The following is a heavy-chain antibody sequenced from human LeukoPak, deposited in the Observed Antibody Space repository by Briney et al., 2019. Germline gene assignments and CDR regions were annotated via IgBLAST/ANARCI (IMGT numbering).Heavy chain of an antibody. CDR3: ARSRGGSYHY. Sequence: PGGSLRLSCVASGLTFSSNWMHWVRQAPGKGLVWVSRINTDGSTTTYADSVKGRFTISRDNAKNTLYLQMNSLRVEDTAVYYCARSRGGSYHYWGQGTLVTVSS. D-gene: IGHD3-16*02. J-gene: IGHJ4*02. V-gene: IGHV3-74*01. CDR2: INTDGSTT. CDR1: GLTFSSNW.